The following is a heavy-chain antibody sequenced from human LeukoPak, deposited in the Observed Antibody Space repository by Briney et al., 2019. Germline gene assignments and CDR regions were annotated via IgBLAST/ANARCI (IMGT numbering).Heavy chain of an antibody. CDR3: ARDDILTGYYSHYYYGMDV. Sequence: PGGSLRLSCAASGFTFSSYSMNWVRQAPGKGLEWVSSISSSSSYIYYADSVKGRFTISRDNAKNSLYLQMNSLRAEDTAVYYCARDDILTGYYSHYYYGMDVWGQGTTVTVSS. CDR2: ISSSSSYI. CDR1: GFTFSSYS. V-gene: IGHV3-21*01. J-gene: IGHJ6*02. D-gene: IGHD3-9*01.